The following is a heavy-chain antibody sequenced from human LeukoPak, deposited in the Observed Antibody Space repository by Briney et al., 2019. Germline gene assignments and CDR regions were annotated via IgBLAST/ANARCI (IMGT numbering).Heavy chain of an antibody. CDR2: LSGTDNY. J-gene: IGHJ4*02. V-gene: IGHV3-21*01. CDR1: GFIFSQNI. D-gene: IGHD3-9*01. CDR3: ARDSFAWSRDY. Sequence: GGSLRLSCAASGFIFSQNIMTWVRQAPGKGLEWVSTLSGTDNYFYGDSVKGRFTISRDNAKNSLYLQMDSLRVEDTAVYYCARDSFAWSRDYWGQGTLVTVSS.